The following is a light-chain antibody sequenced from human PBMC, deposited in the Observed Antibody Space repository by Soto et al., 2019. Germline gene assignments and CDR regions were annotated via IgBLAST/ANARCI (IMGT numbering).Light chain of an antibody. Sequence: QSALTQPASVSGSTGQSITISCTGTRSDVGGYNYVSWYQQQPGKAPKLMIYDVSNRPSGVSNRFSGSKSGNTASLTISGLQAEDEADYYCSSYTSSSTLVVFGGGTKLTVL. J-gene: IGLJ2*01. V-gene: IGLV2-14*01. CDR3: SSYTSSSTLVV. CDR1: RSDVGGYNY. CDR2: DVS.